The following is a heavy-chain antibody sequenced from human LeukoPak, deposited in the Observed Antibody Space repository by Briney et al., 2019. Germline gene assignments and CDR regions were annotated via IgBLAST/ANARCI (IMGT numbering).Heavy chain of an antibody. V-gene: IGHV4-59*08. CDR2: VYYSGST. D-gene: IGHD4-17*01. J-gene: IGHJ4*02. Sequence: SETLSLTCTVSGGSISSYYWSWIRQPPGKGLEWIGYVYYSGSTNYNPSLKSRVTISVDTSKNQFSLKLTSVTAADTAVYYCAGSPAVTYIDYWGQGTLVTVSS. CDR1: GGSISSYY. CDR3: AGSPAVTYIDY.